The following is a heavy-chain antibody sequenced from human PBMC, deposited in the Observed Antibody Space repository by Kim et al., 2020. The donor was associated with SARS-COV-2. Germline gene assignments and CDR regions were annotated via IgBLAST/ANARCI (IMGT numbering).Heavy chain of an antibody. J-gene: IGHJ4*02. CDR1: GYTFTSYG. CDR2: ISAYNGNT. CDR3: ARVVGLLRIMITFGGVSPYLDY. D-gene: IGHD3-16*01. V-gene: IGHV1-18*04. Sequence: ASVKVSCKASGYTFTSYGISWVRQAPGQGLEWMGWISAYNGNTNYAQKLQGRVTMTTDTSTSTAYMELRSLRSDDTAVYYCARVVGLLRIMITFGGVSPYLDYWGQGTLVTVSS.